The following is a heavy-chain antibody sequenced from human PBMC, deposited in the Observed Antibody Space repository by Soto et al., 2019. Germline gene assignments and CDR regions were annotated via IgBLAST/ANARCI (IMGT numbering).Heavy chain of an antibody. V-gene: IGHV4-31*03. CDR2: IYFSGTT. Sequence: SETLSLTCTVSGGSISSGGYYWSWIRQHPGKGLEWIGTIYFSGTTYYNPSLKSRVTISVDTSKSQFSLKLSSVTAADTAVYYCARRDRSGFSYWLDTWGQGTVVTVSS. CDR3: ARRDRSGFSYWLDT. J-gene: IGHJ5*02. D-gene: IGHD6-19*01. CDR1: GGSISSGGYY.